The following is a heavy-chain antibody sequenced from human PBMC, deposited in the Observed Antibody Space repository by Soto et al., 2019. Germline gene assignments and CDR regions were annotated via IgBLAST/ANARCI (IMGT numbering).Heavy chain of an antibody. CDR3: ARGYYDSSGFDY. CDR1: GGSISSYY. Sequence: SETLSLTCTVSGGSISSYYWSWIRQPPGKGLEWIGYIYYSGSTNYNPSLKSRVTISVDTSKNQFSLKLSSVTAADTAVYYCARGYYDSSGFDYWGQGTLVTVSS. V-gene: IGHV4-59*01. CDR2: IYYSGST. D-gene: IGHD3-22*01. J-gene: IGHJ4*02.